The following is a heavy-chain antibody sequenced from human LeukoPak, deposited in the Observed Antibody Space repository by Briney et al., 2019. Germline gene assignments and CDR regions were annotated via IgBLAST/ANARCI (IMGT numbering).Heavy chain of an antibody. CDR3: AKCGGYDYYYYYGMDV. D-gene: IGHD5-12*01. V-gene: IGHV3-9*01. CDR2: ISWNSGSI. J-gene: IGHJ6*02. Sequence: GGSLRLSCAASGFTFDDYAMHWVRQAPGKGLEWVSGISWNSGSIGYADSVKGRFTISRDNAKNSLYLQMNSLRAEDTALYYCAKCGGYDYYYYYGMDVWGQGTTVTVSS. CDR1: GFTFDDYA.